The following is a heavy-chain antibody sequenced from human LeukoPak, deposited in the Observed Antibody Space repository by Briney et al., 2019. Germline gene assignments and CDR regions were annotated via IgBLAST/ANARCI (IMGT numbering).Heavy chain of an antibody. CDR2: VHYSGNT. D-gene: IGHD6-13*01. Sequence: SETLSLTCTVSGGSISISSSYWGWIRQPPGKGLEWVGSVHYSGNTFYNPSLKSRVTISLDTSKNHFSLKVHSVTAADTAVYYCAREDDTIADNTFDIWGQGTVVTVSS. CDR3: AREDDTIADNTFDI. CDR1: GGSISISSSY. V-gene: IGHV4-39*07. J-gene: IGHJ3*02.